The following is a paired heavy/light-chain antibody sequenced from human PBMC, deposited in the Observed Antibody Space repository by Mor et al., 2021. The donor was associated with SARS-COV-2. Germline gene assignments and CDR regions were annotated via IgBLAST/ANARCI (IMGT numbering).Heavy chain of an antibody. CDR1: GFTFSSYW. V-gene: IGHV3-74*01. D-gene: IGHD3-10*01. J-gene: IGHJ6*02. Sequence: EVQLVESGGGLVQPGGSLRLSCEGSGFTFSSYWMHWVRQAPGKGLVWVSRVHSDGTTIHYADSVRGRFTISRDNAKNTLYLQMSSLRAEDTAVYYCAREDPQFMSSTIFRDLRYGLDVWGQGTTVTVSS. CDR2: VHSDGTTI. CDR3: AREDPQFMSSTIFRDLRYGLDV.
Light chain of an antibody. Sequence: SYELTQPPSVSVSPGQTASFSCSGNNLSNKYTCWYQQKPGQSPVLVIYQDTRRPSGVPERFSGSISGNTATLTISGTQAVDEADYYCQAWDNNSGVVFGGGTKLTVL. CDR2: QDT. J-gene: IGLJ2*01. V-gene: IGLV3-1*01. CDR1: NLSNKY. CDR3: QAWDNNSGVV.